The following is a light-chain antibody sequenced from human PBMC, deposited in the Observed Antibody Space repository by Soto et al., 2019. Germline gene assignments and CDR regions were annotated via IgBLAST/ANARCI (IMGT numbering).Light chain of an antibody. CDR2: LNSDGSH. J-gene: IGLJ2*01. Sequence: QSVLTQSPSASASLGASVKLTCTLSRGHSSYAIAWHQQQPEKGPRYLMKLNSDGSHTKGDGIPDRFSGSSSGTERYLTISSLQSEDEADYYCQTWCTGIHVVFGGGTKLTVL. CDR3: QTWCTGIHVV. V-gene: IGLV4-69*01. CDR1: RGHSSYA.